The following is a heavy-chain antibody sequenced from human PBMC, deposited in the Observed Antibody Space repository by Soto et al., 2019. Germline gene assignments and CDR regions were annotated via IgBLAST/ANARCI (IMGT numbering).Heavy chain of an antibody. D-gene: IGHD3-10*01. CDR3: VRGVSIMDAPDKYYFDS. CDR2: INYEGDS. Sequence: PAETLSLTCTVSVGSFSVLSFSDYYWGWILQAPVKGLEWIGEINYEGDSNQNVSLKSRASLIVDTSKNQFALQLRSVTAADTAVYYCVRGVSIMDAPDKYYFDSWGPGTTVTVSS. V-gene: IGHV4-34*04. J-gene: IGHJ4*02. CDR1: VGSFSVLSFSDYY.